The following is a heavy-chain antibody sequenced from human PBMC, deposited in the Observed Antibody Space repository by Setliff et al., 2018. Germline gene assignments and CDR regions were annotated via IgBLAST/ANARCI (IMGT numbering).Heavy chain of an antibody. CDR3: ARGSIVGPTRGDFDY. Sequence: SVKVSCKASGGTLTTFTTYSLIWVRQAPGQGLEWMGGIIPITGTTNYAQRFQGRITISTDESSSTVYMEMSRLKSEDTAVYYCARGSIVGPTRGDFDYWGLGTLVTVSS. V-gene: IGHV1-69*16. CDR2: IIPITGTT. CDR1: GGTLTTFTTYS. J-gene: IGHJ4*02. D-gene: IGHD1-26*01.